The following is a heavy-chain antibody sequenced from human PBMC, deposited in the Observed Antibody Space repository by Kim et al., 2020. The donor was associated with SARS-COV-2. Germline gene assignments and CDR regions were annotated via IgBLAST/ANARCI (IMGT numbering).Heavy chain of an antibody. CDR2: IWYDGSNK. CDR3: ARELAERSSGRVYYYGVDV. J-gene: IGHJ6*02. Sequence: GGSLRLSCAASGFTFSSYGMHWVRQAPGKGLEWVAVIWYDGSNKYYADSVKGRFTISGDNSKNTLYLQMNSLRADDTAMYYCARELAERSSGRVYYYGVDVWGQGTTVTVSS. D-gene: IGHD3-10*01. CDR1: GFTFSSYG. V-gene: IGHV3-33*01.